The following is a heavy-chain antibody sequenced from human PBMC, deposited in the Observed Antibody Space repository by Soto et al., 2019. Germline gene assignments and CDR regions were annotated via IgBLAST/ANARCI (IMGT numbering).Heavy chain of an antibody. D-gene: IGHD6-6*01. Sequence: GGSLRLSCAASGFTFSSYGMHWVRQAPGKGLEWVAVIWYDGSNKYYADSVKGRFTISRDNSKNTLYLQMNSLRAEDTAVYYCARDLEYSSSSAASYYYYGMDVWGQGTTVTVSS. V-gene: IGHV3-33*01. J-gene: IGHJ6*02. CDR1: GFTFSSYG. CDR2: IWYDGSNK. CDR3: ARDLEYSSSSAASYYYYGMDV.